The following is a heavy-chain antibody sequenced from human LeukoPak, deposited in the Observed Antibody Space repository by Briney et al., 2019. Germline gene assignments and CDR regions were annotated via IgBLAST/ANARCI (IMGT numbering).Heavy chain of an antibody. V-gene: IGHV3-23*01. J-gene: IGHJ4*02. D-gene: IGHD6-19*01. CDR3: AYHTGIAVAAFDY. CDR1: GFTFSSYA. CDR2: ISGSGGST. Sequence: GGSLRLSCAASGFTFSSYAMSWVRQAPGKGLEWVSAISGSGGSTYYADSVKGRFTISRDNSKSTLYLQMNSLRAEDTAVYYCAYHTGIAVAAFDYWGQGTLVTVSS.